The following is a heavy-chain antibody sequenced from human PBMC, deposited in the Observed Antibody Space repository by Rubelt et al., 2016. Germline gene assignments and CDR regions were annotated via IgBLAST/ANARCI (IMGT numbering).Heavy chain of an antibody. CDR1: GFTLGGHA. CDR3: ARSWGNLYYFDH. V-gene: IGHV3-48*02. D-gene: IGHD7-27*01. J-gene: IGHJ4*02. Sequence: QPGGSLSLSCEASGFTLGGHAMNWVRQVPGKGLEWISYISSSSGNIWYADSVKGRFTVSRDNAKNSLYLQMNSLRDEDTAVYYCARSWGNLYYFDHWGQGTLVTVSS. CDR2: ISSSSGNI.